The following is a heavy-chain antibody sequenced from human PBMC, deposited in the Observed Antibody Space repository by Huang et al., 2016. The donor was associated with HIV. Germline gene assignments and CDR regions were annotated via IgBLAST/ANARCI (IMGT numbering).Heavy chain of an antibody. J-gene: IGHJ5*02. CDR3: ATAIPKMYYDFWSGYSWFDP. Sequence: QVQLVQSGAEVKKPGASVKVSCKVSGYTLTELSMHWVRQAPGKGLEWMGGFDLEDGETIYAQKFQGRVTMTEDTSSDTAYMELSSLTSEDSAVYYCATAIPKMYYDFWSGYSWFDPWGQGTQVTVSS. V-gene: IGHV1-24*01. CDR1: GYTLTELS. D-gene: IGHD3-3*01. CDR2: FDLEDGET.